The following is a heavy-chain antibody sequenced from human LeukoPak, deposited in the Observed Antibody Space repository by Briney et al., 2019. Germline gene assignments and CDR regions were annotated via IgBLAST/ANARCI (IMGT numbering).Heavy chain of an antibody. D-gene: IGHD3-10*01. J-gene: IGHJ3*02. CDR2: IVVGSGNT. CDR3: AAAIAPGSYYDDFDI. CDR1: GFTFTSSA. Sequence: GASVKVSCKASGFTFTSSAVQWVRQARGQRLEWIGWIVVGSGNTNYAQKFQERVTITRDMSTSTAYMELSSLRSEDAAVYYCAAAIAPGSYYDDFDIWGQGTMVTVSS. V-gene: IGHV1-58*01.